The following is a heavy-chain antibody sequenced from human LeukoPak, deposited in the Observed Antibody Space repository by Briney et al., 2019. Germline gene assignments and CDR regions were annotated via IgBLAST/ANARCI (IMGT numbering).Heavy chain of an antibody. CDR1: GFTFSTFW. CDR3: GSPIVGGGHGDV. Sequence: PGGSLRLSCAASGFTFSTFWMSWVRQAPGKGLEWVANINPDGSAKYYVDSVKGRFTISRDNAKNSLYLQMNSLRAEDTAVYYCGSPIVGGGHGDVWGQGTTVTVSS. V-gene: IGHV3-7*05. CDR2: INPDGSAK. J-gene: IGHJ6*02. D-gene: IGHD1-26*01.